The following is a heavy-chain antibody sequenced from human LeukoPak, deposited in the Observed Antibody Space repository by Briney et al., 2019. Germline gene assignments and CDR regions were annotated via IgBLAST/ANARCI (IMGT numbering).Heavy chain of an antibody. Sequence: ASVNVSCKASGYTFTSYGISWVRQAPGQGLEWMGRISAYNGNTNYAQKLQGRVTMTTETSTSTAYLELRSLRSEDTAVYYCARDGHYYYSGMDVWGQATTVTVSS. V-gene: IGHV1-18*01. J-gene: IGHJ6*02. CDR2: ISAYNGNT. CDR3: ARDGHYYYSGMDV. CDR1: GYTFTSYG.